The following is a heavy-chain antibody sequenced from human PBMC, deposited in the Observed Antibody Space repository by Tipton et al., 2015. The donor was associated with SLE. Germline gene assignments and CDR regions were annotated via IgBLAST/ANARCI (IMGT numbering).Heavy chain of an antibody. CDR1: GLTFSNY. CDR2: IHFPGRT. D-gene: IGHD2-15*01. V-gene: IGHV4-59*01. CDR3: ARDELVVLSSARWSYYYGMDV. J-gene: IGHJ6*02. Sequence: LRLSCAASGLTFSNYWSWIRQSPGKGLEWIGYIHFPGRTNYNPSLKSRVSMSLDTSNRLSLRLTSVTAADTATYYCARDELVVLSSARWSYYYGMDVWGQGTTVTVSS.